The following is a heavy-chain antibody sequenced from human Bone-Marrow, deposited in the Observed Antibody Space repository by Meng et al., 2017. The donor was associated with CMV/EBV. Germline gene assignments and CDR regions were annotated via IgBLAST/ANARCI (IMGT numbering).Heavy chain of an antibody. Sequence: GESLKISCAASGFIFSKHWMSWVRQAPGKGLEWVANIKEDGSQKYYVDSVKGRFTISRDNSKNTLYLQMNSLRAEDTAVYYCAKGVGGYYYGMDVWGQGTTVTFAS. D-gene: IGHD4-23*01. V-gene: IGHV3-7*01. CDR1: GFIFSKHW. CDR3: AKGVGGYYYGMDV. J-gene: IGHJ6*02. CDR2: IKEDGSQK.